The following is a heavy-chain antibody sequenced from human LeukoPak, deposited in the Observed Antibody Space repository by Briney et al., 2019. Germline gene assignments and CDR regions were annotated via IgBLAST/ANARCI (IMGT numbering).Heavy chain of an antibody. D-gene: IGHD6-6*01. J-gene: IGHJ4*02. CDR1: GGSISSGGYY. V-gene: IGHV4-30-2*01. Sequence: SETLSLTCTVSGGSISSGGYYWSWIRQPPGKGLEWIGYIYHSGSTYYNPSLKSRVTISVDRSKNQFSLKLSSVTAADTAVYYCARVPSSLYYFDYWGQGTLVTVSS. CDR3: ARVPSSLYYFDY. CDR2: IYHSGST.